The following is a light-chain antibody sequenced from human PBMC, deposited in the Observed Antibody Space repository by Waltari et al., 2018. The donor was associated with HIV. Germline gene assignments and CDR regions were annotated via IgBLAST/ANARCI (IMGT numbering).Light chain of an antibody. CDR1: TSDIGTYDY. CDR2: EVT. CDR3: SSFANRDGFYVL. V-gene: IGLV2-8*01. J-gene: IGLJ2*01. Sequence: QSALTQPPSASGSPGQSVTLSCTGTTSDIGTYDYVSWYQQHPGKAPKLVISEVTKRPSGVSDRFSGSKSCNTAFLTVSGLQAEDEADYYCSSFANRDGFYVLFGGGTRLTVL.